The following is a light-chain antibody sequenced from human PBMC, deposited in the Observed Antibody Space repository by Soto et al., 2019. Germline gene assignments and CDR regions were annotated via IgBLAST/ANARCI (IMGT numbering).Light chain of an antibody. CDR1: ESISSY. J-gene: IGKJ5*01. Sequence: EIVLTQSPATLSLSPWERATLSCRASESISSYLAWYQQKPGQAPRLFIYDASSRATGIPARFSGSGSGTDFTLTISSLEPEDFAVYYCQQRSKWPITFGQGTRLEI. CDR2: DAS. CDR3: QQRSKWPIT. V-gene: IGKV3-11*01.